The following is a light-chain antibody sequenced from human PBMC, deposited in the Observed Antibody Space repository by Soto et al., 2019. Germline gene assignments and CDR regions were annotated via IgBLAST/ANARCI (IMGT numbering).Light chain of an antibody. Sequence: EIVMTQSPATLSVSPGERATLSCRASQSVSSNLAWYQQKPGQAPRLLIYGASTRATGIPARFSGSGSGTECTLTTSSLQSEDFAVDYCQQYNNWTFGQGTNVDIK. V-gene: IGKV3-15*01. J-gene: IGKJ1*01. CDR1: QSVSSN. CDR3: QQYNNWT. CDR2: GAS.